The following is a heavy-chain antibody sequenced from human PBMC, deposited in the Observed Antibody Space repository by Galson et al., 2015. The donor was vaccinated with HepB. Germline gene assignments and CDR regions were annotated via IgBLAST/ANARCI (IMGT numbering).Heavy chain of an antibody. CDR3: ARGFGQQSNLGNLWFDP. J-gene: IGHJ5*02. CDR2: ISSSSSYI. D-gene: IGHD6-13*01. Sequence: SLRLSCAASGFTFSSYSMNWVRQAPGKGLEWVSSISSSSSYIYYADSVKGRFTISRDNAKNSLYLQMNSLRAEDTAVYYCARGFGQQSNLGNLWFDPWGQGTLVTVSS. V-gene: IGHV3-21*01. CDR1: GFTFSSYS.